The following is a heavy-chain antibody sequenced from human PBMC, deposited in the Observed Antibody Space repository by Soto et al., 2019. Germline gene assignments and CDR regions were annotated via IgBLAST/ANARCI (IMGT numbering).Heavy chain of an antibody. D-gene: IGHD3-10*01. J-gene: IGHJ4*02. CDR1: GFTFSSYA. CDR2: ISDRGDRT. Sequence: EVQVLESGGGLVQPGGSLRLSCAASGFTFSSYAMNWVRQAPGKGLEWVSAISDRGDRTYFTDSVKGRFTISRDNSKNTLYLQVNSLRAEDTAVYYCAKSFRSVLLWFGELSTVDYWGQGTLVIVSS. V-gene: IGHV3-23*01. CDR3: AKSFRSVLLWFGELSTVDY.